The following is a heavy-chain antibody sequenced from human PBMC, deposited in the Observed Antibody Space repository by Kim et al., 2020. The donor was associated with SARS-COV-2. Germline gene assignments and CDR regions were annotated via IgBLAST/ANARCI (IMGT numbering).Heavy chain of an antibody. D-gene: IGHD2-8*01. CDR1: GFTFSNYA. CDR3: ANTYGRAFDS. CDR2: ISVSGGGP. Sequence: GGSLRLSCAASGFTFSNYAMNWVRQAPGKGLEWVSAISVSGGGPYYADSVKGRFAISRDNSKNTLYLQMNSLRAEDTAVYYCANTYGRAFDSWGQGTLVTVSS. V-gene: IGHV3-23*01. J-gene: IGHJ4*02.